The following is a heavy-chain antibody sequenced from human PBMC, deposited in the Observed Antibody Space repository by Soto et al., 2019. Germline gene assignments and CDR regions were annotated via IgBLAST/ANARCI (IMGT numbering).Heavy chain of an antibody. CDR1: GVSLKTYY. J-gene: IGHJ6*03. D-gene: IGHD1-20*01. V-gene: IGHV4-59*01. CDR3: ARVAGISYYNHMDV. Sequence: QVHLQESGPGLVRPSETLSLTCTVSGVSLKTYYWSWIRLPPGVGLGWIGYIFSSGSPNYNPSLRSRITMSVETSTNQSSLKMSSVTAADTAVYYCARVAGISYYNHMDVWGKGTTVTVSS. CDR2: IFSSGSP.